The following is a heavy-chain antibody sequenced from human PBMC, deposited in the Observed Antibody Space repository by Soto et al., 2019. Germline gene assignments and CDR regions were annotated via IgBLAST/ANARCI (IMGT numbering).Heavy chain of an antibody. CDR2: VGTGGTA. D-gene: IGHD3-22*01. CDR1: GFTFSSYA. V-gene: IGHV3-23*01. CDR3: AKDGSYDSSGSNYGPIYFQH. Sequence: PGGSLRLSCAASGFTFSSYAMSWVRQAPGKGLEWVSAVGTGGTAYYADSVKGRFTISRDNSKNTLYLQMNSLRAEDTAVYYCAKDGSYDSSGSNYGPIYFQHWGQGTLVTV. J-gene: IGHJ1*01.